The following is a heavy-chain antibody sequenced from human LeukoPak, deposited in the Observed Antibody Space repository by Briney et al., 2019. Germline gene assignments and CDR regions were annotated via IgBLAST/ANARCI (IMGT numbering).Heavy chain of an antibody. CDR1: GGTFSSYA. D-gene: IGHD2-2*01. Sequence: SVKVSCKASGGTFSSYAISWVRQAPGQGLEWMGGITPIFGTANYAQKFQGRVTITTDESTSTAYMELSSLRSEDTAVYYCARNYLRSLGYCSSTSCYGMFDPWGQGTLVTVSS. V-gene: IGHV1-69*05. J-gene: IGHJ5*02. CDR2: ITPIFGTA. CDR3: ARNYLRSLGYCSSTSCYGMFDP.